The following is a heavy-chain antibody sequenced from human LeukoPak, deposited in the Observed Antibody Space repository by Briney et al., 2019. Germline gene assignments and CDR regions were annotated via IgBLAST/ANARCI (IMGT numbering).Heavy chain of an antibody. V-gene: IGHV1-18*01. J-gene: IGHJ6*03. CDR2: ISAYNGNT. D-gene: IGHD2-2*01. Sequence: ASVKVSCKASGYTFTSYGISWVRQAPGQGLEWMGWISAYNGNTNYAQKLQGRVTMTTDTSTSTAYMELSSLRSEDTAVYYCARARDIVVVPAAMHYYYYYMDVWGKGTTVTVSS. CDR1: GYTFTSYG. CDR3: ARARDIVVVPAAMHYYYYYMDV.